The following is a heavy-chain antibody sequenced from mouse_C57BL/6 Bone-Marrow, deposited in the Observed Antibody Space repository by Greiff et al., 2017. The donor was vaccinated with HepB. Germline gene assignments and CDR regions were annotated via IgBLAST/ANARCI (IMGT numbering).Heavy chain of an antibody. V-gene: IGHV1-52*01. Sequence: QVQLQQPGAELVRPGSSVKLSCKASGYTFTSYWMHWVKQRPIQGLEWIGNIDPSDSETHYNQKFKDKATLTVDKSSSTAYMQLSSLTSEDSAVYYWARSDDYYGSSSWFAYWGQGTLVTVSA. CDR3: ARSDDYYGSSSWFAY. J-gene: IGHJ3*01. CDR1: GYTFTSYW. CDR2: IDPSDSET. D-gene: IGHD1-1*01.